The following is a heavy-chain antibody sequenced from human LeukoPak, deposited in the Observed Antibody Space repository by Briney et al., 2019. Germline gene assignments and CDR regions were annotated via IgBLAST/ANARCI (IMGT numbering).Heavy chain of an antibody. CDR3: ARGGQSGSGTGPY. J-gene: IGHJ4*02. D-gene: IGHD1-26*01. Sequence: GGSLRLSCAASGFTFSSYEMNWVRQAPGKGLEWVAVISYDGSNKYYADSVKGRFTISRDNSKNTLYLQMNSLRAEDTAVYYCARGGQSGSGTGPYWGQGTLVTVSS. V-gene: IGHV3-30-3*01. CDR2: ISYDGSNK. CDR1: GFTFSSYE.